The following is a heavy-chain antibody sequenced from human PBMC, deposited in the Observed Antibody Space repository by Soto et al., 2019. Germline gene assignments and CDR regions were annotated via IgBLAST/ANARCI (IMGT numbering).Heavy chain of an antibody. D-gene: IGHD3-10*01. CDR2: INHSGST. V-gene: IGHV4-34*01. Sequence: SETLSLTCAVYGGSFSGYYWSWIRQPPGKGLEWIGEINHSGSTNYNPSLKSRVTISVDTSKNQFSLKLSSVTAADTAVYYCASSRTLLSFGGVTMDVWGQGTTVTVSS. CDR1: GGSFSGYY. J-gene: IGHJ6*02. CDR3: ASSRTLLSFGGVTMDV.